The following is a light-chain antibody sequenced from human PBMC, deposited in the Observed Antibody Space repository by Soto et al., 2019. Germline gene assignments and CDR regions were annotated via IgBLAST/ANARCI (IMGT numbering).Light chain of an antibody. J-gene: IGKJ4*01. V-gene: IGKV1-5*01. CDR3: QHWDDYPRT. Sequence: DIQMTQSPSTLSASVGDRVTIACRASQSVTRWLAWYQQKPGQAPKLLIYDASCLHGGVPSRLSGSGSGTEFTLTISSRQPDDVATYDCQHWDDYPRTFGGGNKLDI. CDR2: DAS. CDR1: QSVTRW.